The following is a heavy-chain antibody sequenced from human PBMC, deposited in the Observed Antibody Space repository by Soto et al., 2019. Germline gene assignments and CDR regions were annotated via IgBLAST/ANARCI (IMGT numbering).Heavy chain of an antibody. CDR1: GGSISSSSYY. CDR3: ARRRTARVPAAKMASIYFDY. CDR2: IYYSGST. J-gene: IGHJ4*02. V-gene: IGHV4-39*01. Sequence: QLQLQESGPGLVKPSETLSLTCTVSGGSISSSSYYWGWIRQPPGKGLEWIGSIYYSGSTYYNPSLRSRVTISVDTSKNQFSLKLSSVTAADTAVYYCARRRTARVPAAKMASIYFDYWGQGTLVTVSS. D-gene: IGHD2-2*01.